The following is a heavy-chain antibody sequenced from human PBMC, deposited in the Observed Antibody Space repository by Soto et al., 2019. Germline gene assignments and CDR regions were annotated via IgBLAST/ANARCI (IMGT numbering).Heavy chain of an antibody. CDR1: GGSFSVYY. J-gene: IGHJ5*02. V-gene: IGHV4-34*01. CDR3: ARGRVFGVVSWFDP. Sequence: SETLSLTCAVYGGSFSVYYWSWIRQPPGKGLEWIGEINHSGSTNYNPSLKIRGTISVDTSKNQFSLKLSYVTAADTDVYYCARGRVFGVVSWFDPWGQGTMVTVSS. D-gene: IGHD3-3*01. CDR2: INHSGST.